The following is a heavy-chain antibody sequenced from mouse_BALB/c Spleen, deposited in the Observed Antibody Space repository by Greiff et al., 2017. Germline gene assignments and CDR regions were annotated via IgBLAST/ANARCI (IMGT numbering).Heavy chain of an antibody. Sequence: QVQLQQPGAELVKPGAPVKLSCKASGYTFTSYWMNWVKQRPGRGLEWIGRIDPSDSETHYNQKFKDKATLTVDKSSSTAYIQLSSLTSEDSAVYYCAREGSSYVRAMDYWGQGTSVTVSS. V-gene: IGHV1-69*02. CDR2: IDPSDSET. D-gene: IGHD1-1*01. CDR1: GYTFTSYW. CDR3: AREGSSYVRAMDY. J-gene: IGHJ4*01.